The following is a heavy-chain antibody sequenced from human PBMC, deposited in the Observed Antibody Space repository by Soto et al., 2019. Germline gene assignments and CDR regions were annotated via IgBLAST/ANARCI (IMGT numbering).Heavy chain of an antibody. Sequence: SETLSLTCTVSGGSISSYYWSWIRQPPGKGLEWIGYIYNIGSTNYNPSLKSRVTISVDTSKNQFSLKLSSVTAADTAVYYCARYAVDYGSYYYYMDVWGKGTTVTVSS. CDR1: GGSISSYY. CDR3: ARYAVDYGSYYYYMDV. D-gene: IGHD4-17*01. CDR2: IYNIGST. V-gene: IGHV4-59*01. J-gene: IGHJ6*03.